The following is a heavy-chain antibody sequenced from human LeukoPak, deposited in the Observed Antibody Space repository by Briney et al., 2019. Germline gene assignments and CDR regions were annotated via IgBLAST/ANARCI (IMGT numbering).Heavy chain of an antibody. Sequence: GESLKISCKGSGYSFTSHWIGWVRQMPGKGLEWMGIIYPGDSDTRYSPSFQGQVTISADKSISTAYLQWSSLKASDTAMYYCARSIAMVRGVIITLFDYWGQGTLVTVSS. CDR3: ARSIAMVRGVIITLFDY. D-gene: IGHD3-10*01. J-gene: IGHJ4*02. CDR1: GYSFTSHW. CDR2: IYPGDSDT. V-gene: IGHV5-51*01.